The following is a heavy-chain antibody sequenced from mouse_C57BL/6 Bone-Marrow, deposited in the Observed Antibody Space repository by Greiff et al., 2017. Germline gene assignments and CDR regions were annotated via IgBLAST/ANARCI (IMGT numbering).Heavy chain of an antibody. CDR2: IHPNSGST. Sequence: QVQLQQPGAELVKPGASVKLSCKASGYTFTSYWMHWVKQRPGQGLEWIGMIHPNSGSTNYNEKFKSKATLTVDKSSSTAYMQLSSLTSEDSAVYYCARRRYGSSYFDYWGQGTTLTVSS. V-gene: IGHV1-64*01. CDR3: ARRRYGSSYFDY. CDR1: GYTFTSYW. D-gene: IGHD1-1*01. J-gene: IGHJ2*01.